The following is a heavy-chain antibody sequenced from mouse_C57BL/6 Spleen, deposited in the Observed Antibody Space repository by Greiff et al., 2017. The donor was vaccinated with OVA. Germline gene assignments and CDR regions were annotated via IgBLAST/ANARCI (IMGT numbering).Heavy chain of an antibody. CDR2: ISYDGSN. CDR1: GYSITSGYY. Sequence: EVKLLESGPGLVKPSQSLSLTCSVTGYSITSGYYWKWIRQFPGNKLEWMGYISYDGSNNYNPSLKNRISITRDTSKNQFFLKLNSVTTEDTATYYCARGQPFDYWGQGTTLTVSS. CDR3: ARGQPFDY. V-gene: IGHV3-6*01. J-gene: IGHJ2*01.